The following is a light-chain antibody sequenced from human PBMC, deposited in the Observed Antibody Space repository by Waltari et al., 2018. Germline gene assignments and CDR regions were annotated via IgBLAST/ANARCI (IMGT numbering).Light chain of an antibody. Sequence: EIVMTQSPATLSVSPGERATLSCRASQSVRSNLAWYQQKPGQAPRLLIYGASTRATGIPARFSGSGSGTEFTLTISSLQSEDFAVYYCQQYNNWPPFTFGPGTKVDIK. J-gene: IGKJ3*01. CDR3: QQYNNWPPFT. V-gene: IGKV3-15*01. CDR2: GAS. CDR1: QSVRSN.